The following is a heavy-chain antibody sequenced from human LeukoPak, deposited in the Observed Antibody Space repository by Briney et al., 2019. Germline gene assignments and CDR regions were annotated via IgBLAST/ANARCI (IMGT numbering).Heavy chain of an antibody. CDR3: VREHYNYYMDV. CDR2: INWNGGST. Sequence: GGSLRLSCAASGFTLSNNAMAWVRQAPGKGLEWVSGINWNGGSTDYADSVKGRFTIPRDNGKNSLYLQMNSLRAEDTALYYCVREHYNYYMDVWGKGTTVTVSS. J-gene: IGHJ6*03. CDR1: GFTLSNNA. V-gene: IGHV3-20*04.